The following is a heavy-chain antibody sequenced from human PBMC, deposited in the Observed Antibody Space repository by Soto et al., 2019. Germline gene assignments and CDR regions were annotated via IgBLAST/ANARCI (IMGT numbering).Heavy chain of an antibody. Sequence: PGGSLRLSCAASGFTFSDHYMTWIRQAPGKGPEWLSYISGGGDIISYADSVKGRFIISRDNAKRSLYLQMNSLTVEDTAVYYCSRDPRLADYWGPGTLATVYS. CDR3: SRDPRLADY. V-gene: IGHV3-11*01. CDR1: GFTFSDHY. D-gene: IGHD6-25*01. J-gene: IGHJ4*02. CDR2: ISGGGDII.